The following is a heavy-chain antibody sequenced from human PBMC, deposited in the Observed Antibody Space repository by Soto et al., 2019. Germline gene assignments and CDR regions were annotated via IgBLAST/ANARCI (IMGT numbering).Heavy chain of an antibody. CDR1: GFTFSDYY. D-gene: IGHD5-18*01. CDR2: LSSIGSTI. Sequence: QVQLVESGGGLVKPGGSLRLSCAASGFTFSDYYMSWIRQAPGKGLEWVSDLSSIGSTIYYADTVKVRFTISRDTAKNAMYLQMNSLRAGDTAVDYWAGGAWIRLWAVFDYWGQGTLVTVSS. V-gene: IGHV3-11*01. CDR3: AGGAWIRLWAVFDY. J-gene: IGHJ4*02.